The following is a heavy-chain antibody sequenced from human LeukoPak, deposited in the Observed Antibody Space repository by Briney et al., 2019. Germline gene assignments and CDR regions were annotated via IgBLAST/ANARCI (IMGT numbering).Heavy chain of an antibody. D-gene: IGHD7-27*01. V-gene: IGHV3-9*01. CDR1: GFTFDDYA. Sequence: PGGSLRLSCAASGFTFDDYAMHWVRQAPGKGLEWVSGISWNSGSIGYADSVKGRFTISRDNAKNSLYLQMNSLRAEDTAVYYCARDWELGTPFDYWGQGTLVTVSS. J-gene: IGHJ4*02. CDR2: ISWNSGSI. CDR3: ARDWELGTPFDY.